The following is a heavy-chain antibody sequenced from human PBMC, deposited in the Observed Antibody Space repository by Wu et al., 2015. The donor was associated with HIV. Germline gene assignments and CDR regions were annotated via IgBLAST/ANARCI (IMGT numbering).Heavy chain of an antibody. J-gene: IGHJ5*02. CDR3: ARDLGMTTVTTSWFDP. CDR2: IIPIFGTA. Sequence: QVQLVQSGAEVKKPGSSVKVSCKASGGTFSSYAISWVRQAPGQGLEWMGRIIPIFGTANYAQKFQGRVTITADESTSTAYMELSNLRSEDTAVYYCARDLGMTTVTTSWFDPWGQGTLVTVSS. D-gene: IGHD4-17*01. CDR1: GGTFSSYA. V-gene: IGHV1-69*13.